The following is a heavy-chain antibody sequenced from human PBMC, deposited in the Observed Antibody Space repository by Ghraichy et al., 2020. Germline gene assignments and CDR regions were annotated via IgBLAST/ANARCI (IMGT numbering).Heavy chain of an antibody. Sequence: GGSLRLSCAASGFTFTSYAMSWVRQAPGKGLEWVSIIGRSGDDTNYADSVKGRFTISRDDSKNTLSLQMNSLRAEDTAVYYCARVFYVMDVWGQGTTVTVS. V-gene: IGHV3-23*01. J-gene: IGHJ6*02. CDR3: ARVFYVMDV. CDR2: IGRSGDDT. CDR1: GFTFTSYA.